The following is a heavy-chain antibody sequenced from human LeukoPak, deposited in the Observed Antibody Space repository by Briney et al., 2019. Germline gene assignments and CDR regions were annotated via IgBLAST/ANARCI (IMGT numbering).Heavy chain of an antibody. CDR2: ISSSSSHI. J-gene: IGHJ4*02. V-gene: IGHV3-21*01. Sequence: GGSLRLSCAASGFTFSSYSMNWVRQAPGKGLEWVSSISSSSSHIYYADSVKGRFTITRDNAKNSLYLQMNSLRAEDTAVYSCAGGDYDYFDYWGQGTLVTVSS. D-gene: IGHD4-17*01. CDR3: AGGDYDYFDY. CDR1: GFTFSSYS.